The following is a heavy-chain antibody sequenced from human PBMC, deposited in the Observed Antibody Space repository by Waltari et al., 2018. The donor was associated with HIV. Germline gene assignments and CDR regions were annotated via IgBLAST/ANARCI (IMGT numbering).Heavy chain of an antibody. CDR3: ARDSHYYDSTPFDY. CDR2: IGYDGTKK. V-gene: IGHV3-33*01. Sequence: QVQLVESGGGVVQPGRSLRLSCAASGCIFRIFDIHWVRQAPGKGLEWVAVIGYDGTKKDFADSVKGRFTISRDNSKNTLYLQMNSLRAEDTAVYYCARDSHYYDSTPFDYWGQGTLVTVSS. D-gene: IGHD3-22*01. CDR1: GCIFRIFD. J-gene: IGHJ4*02.